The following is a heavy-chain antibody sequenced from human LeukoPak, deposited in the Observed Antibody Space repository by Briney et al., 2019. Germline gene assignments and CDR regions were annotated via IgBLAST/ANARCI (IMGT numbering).Heavy chain of an antibody. V-gene: IGHV1-69*13. CDR1: GGTFSSYA. Sequence: SVKISCKASGGTFSSYAISWVRQAPGQGLEWMGGIIPIFGTANYAQKFQGRVTITADESTSTAYMELSSLRSEDTAVYYCARPRFLTLHYFDYWGQGTLVTVSS. D-gene: IGHD3-3*01. CDR2: IIPIFGTA. J-gene: IGHJ4*02. CDR3: ARPRFLTLHYFDY.